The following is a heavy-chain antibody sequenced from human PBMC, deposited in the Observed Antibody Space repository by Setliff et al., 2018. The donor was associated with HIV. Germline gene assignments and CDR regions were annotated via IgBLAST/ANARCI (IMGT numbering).Heavy chain of an antibody. J-gene: IGHJ4*02. Sequence: GVLRLSCAASGFTFSSYGMHWVRQAPGKGLEWVVVIWYDGSNKYYADSVKGRFTISRDNSKNTLYLQMNSLRAEDTAVYYCAKDAGNGAVAGTSLDYWGQGTLVTVSS. CDR3: AKDAGNGAVAGTSLDY. V-gene: IGHV3-33*06. CDR2: IWYDGSNK. CDR1: GFTFSSYG. D-gene: IGHD6-19*01.